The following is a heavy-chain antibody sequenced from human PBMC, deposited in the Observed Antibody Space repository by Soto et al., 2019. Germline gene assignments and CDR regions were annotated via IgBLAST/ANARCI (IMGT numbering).Heavy chain of an antibody. Sequence: SVKVSCKASGGTFSSYAISWVRQAPGQGLEWMGGIIPIFGTANYAQKFQGRVTITADKSTSTAYMELSSLRSEDTAVYYCARGDGVGQHYYYYGMDVWGQGTTVTVSS. V-gene: IGHV1-69*06. D-gene: IGHD3-3*01. CDR1: GGTFSSYA. J-gene: IGHJ6*02. CDR3: ARGDGVGQHYYYYGMDV. CDR2: IIPIFGTA.